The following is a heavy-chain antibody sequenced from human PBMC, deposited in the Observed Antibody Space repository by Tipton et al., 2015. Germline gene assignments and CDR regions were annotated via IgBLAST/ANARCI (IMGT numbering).Heavy chain of an antibody. V-gene: IGHV4-39*01. CDR3: ARARGRHGGLFDS. CDR1: GGSISSSAYY. CDR2: IYYSGNT. J-gene: IGHJ4*02. Sequence: TLSLTCAVSGGSISSSAYYWGWIRQPPGKGLEWIGSIYYSGNTYYNQSLKSRVTISADTSKNQFSLKLDSVTASDTAVYYCARARGRHGGLFDSWGQGILVTVSS. D-gene: IGHD4-23*01.